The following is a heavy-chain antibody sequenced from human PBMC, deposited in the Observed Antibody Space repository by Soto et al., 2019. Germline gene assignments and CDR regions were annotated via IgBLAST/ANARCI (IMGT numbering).Heavy chain of an antibody. CDR2: IYYSGST. CDR3: ARRERAAGTDWWFDP. V-gene: IGHV4-39*01. Sequence: PSETLSLTCTVSGGSISSSSFHWGWIRQPPGKGLEWIGSIYYSGSTYYSPSLKSRVTISVDTSKNQFSLKLSSATAADTAVYYCARRERAAGTDWWFDPWGQGTLVTISS. J-gene: IGHJ5*02. D-gene: IGHD6-13*01. CDR1: GGSISSSSFH.